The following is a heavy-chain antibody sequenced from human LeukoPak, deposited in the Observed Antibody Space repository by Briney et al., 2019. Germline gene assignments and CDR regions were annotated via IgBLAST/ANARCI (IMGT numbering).Heavy chain of an antibody. CDR1: GFTLSTNA. J-gene: IGHJ6*02. D-gene: IGHD3-3*01. Sequence: GGSLRLSCLTSGFTLSTNAMSWVRQAPGKGLEWISGISGSGASTYYADSVKGRFTISRDDSRNTLYLQMSSLRGEDTAVYYCAKGKLDFWSGQYYYYYAMDVWGQGTTVTVSS. CDR2: ISGSGAST. CDR3: AKGKLDFWSGQYYYYYAMDV. V-gene: IGHV3-23*01.